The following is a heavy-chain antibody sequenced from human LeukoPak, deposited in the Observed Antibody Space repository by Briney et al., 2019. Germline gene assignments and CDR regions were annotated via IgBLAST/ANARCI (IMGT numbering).Heavy chain of an antibody. CDR2: IYYSGRT. Sequence: SETLSLTCAVSGGSISSSNRWSWVRQPPGKGLEWLGCIYYSGRTYYNPSLKSRVTISVDTSKNQVSLKLSSVTAADTAVYYCARDGARGVVVAVAFDYWGQGTLVTVSS. D-gene: IGHD2-15*01. V-gene: IGHV4-4*02. CDR3: ARDGARGVVVAVAFDY. J-gene: IGHJ4*02. CDR1: GGSISSSNR.